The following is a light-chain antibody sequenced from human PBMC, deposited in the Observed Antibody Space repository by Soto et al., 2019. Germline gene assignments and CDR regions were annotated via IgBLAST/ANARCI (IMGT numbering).Light chain of an antibody. CDR3: QQYTNWPKT. V-gene: IGKV1-5*01. Sequence: DIQMTQSPSTLSASVGDTVTITCRASQTISGWLAWYQQKPGQAPKLLIYEASTRATGIPERFSGRGSGTEFTLTISSLQSEDFAVYYCQQYTNWPKTFGQGTKV. J-gene: IGKJ1*01. CDR1: QTISGW. CDR2: EAS.